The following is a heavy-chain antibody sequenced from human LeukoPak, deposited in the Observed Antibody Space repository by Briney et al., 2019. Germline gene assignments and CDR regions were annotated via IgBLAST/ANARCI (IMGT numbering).Heavy chain of an antibody. CDR2: IRYDGSNK. D-gene: IGHD1-26*01. Sequence: GGSLRLSCAASGFTFSSYGMHWVRQAPGKGLEWVAFIRYDGSNKYYADSVKGRFTISRDNSKNTLYLQMSSLRAEDTAVYYCEFVGATALIYFDYWGQGALVTVSS. CDR3: EFVGATALIYFDY. CDR1: GFTFSSYG. V-gene: IGHV3-30*02. J-gene: IGHJ4*02.